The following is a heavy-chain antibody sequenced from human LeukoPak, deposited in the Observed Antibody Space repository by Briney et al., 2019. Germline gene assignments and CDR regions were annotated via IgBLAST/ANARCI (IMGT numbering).Heavy chain of an antibody. Sequence: EPGGSLRLSCAASGFTVSSNYMSWVGQAPGKGLEWVSVIYSGGSTYYADSVKGRFTISRDNSKNTLYLQMNSLRAEDTAVYYCARVSSSWPYYYYYYMDVWGKGTTVTVSS. CDR2: IYSGGST. V-gene: IGHV3-53*01. D-gene: IGHD6-13*01. J-gene: IGHJ6*03. CDR1: GFTVSSNY. CDR3: ARVSSSWPYYYYYYMDV.